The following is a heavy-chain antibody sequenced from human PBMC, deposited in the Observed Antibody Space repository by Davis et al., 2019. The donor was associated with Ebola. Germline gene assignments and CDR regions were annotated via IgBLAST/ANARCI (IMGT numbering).Heavy chain of an antibody. J-gene: IGHJ6*02. CDR1: GYTFTGYY. D-gene: IGHD3-10*01. CDR3: ARGRGFGDGMDV. CDR2: INPNSGGT. Sequence: ASVKVSCKASGYTFTGYYMHWVRQAPGQGLEWMGWINPNSGGTNYAQKFQGRVTMTRDTSISTAYMELSRLRSDDTAVYYWARGRGFGDGMDVWGQGTTVTVSS. V-gene: IGHV1-2*02.